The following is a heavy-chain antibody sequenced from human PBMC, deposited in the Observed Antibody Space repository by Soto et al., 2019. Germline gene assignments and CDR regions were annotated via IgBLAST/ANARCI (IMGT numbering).Heavy chain of an antibody. CDR3: AKDLDVLVPAAYAYYGMDV. Sequence: PGGSLRLSCAASGFTFSSYGMHWVRQAPGKGLEWVAVISYDGSNKYYADSVKGRFTISRDNSKNTLYLQMNSLRAEDTAVYYCAKDLDVLVPAAYAYYGMDVWGQVTTVTVSS. D-gene: IGHD2-2*01. J-gene: IGHJ6*02. CDR2: ISYDGSNK. CDR1: GFTFSSYG. V-gene: IGHV3-30*18.